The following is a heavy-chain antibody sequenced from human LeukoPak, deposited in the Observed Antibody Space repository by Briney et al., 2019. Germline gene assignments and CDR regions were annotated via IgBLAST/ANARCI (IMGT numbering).Heavy chain of an antibody. CDR1: GFTFSSYT. CDR2: MKEDGSEI. CDR3: ARGGARYLDS. Sequence: GGSLRLSCVASGFTFSSYTMSWVRRAPGKGPEWVAKMKEDGSEIYYVDSVKGRFTICRDNAKNSLCLQMSSLTVEDTAVYYCARGGARYLDSWGQGTLVTVSS. V-gene: IGHV3-7*01. J-gene: IGHJ5*02. D-gene: IGHD3-9*01.